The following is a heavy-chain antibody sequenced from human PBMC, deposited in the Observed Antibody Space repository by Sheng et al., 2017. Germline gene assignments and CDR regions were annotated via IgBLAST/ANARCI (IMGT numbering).Heavy chain of an antibody. D-gene: IGHD4-17*01. Sequence: EVQLVESGGGLVQPGGSLRLSCAASGFTFSSYEMNWVRQAPGKGLEWVSYISSTGNLIYYADSVRGRFTVSRDNAKNSLYLQMNSLRAEDTAVYYCAPFTDGDAYYYYSMDVWGQGTTVTVSS. CDR1: GFTFSSYE. CDR2: ISSTGNLI. CDR3: APFTDGDAYYYYSMDV. V-gene: IGHV3-48*03. J-gene: IGHJ6*02.